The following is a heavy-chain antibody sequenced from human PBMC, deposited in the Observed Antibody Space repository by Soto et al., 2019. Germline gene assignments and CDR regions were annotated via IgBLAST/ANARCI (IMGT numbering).Heavy chain of an antibody. CDR1: GYTLTIYY. Sequence: GASVKGSCKASGYTLTIYYRRWGRQAPGQGLEWMGIINPSGGSTSYAQKFQGRVTMTRDTSTSTVYMELSSLRSEDTAVYYCARGSSGWYADFDYWGQGTLVTVSS. J-gene: IGHJ4*02. D-gene: IGHD6-19*01. CDR3: ARGSSGWYADFDY. V-gene: IGHV1-46*01. CDR2: INPSGGST.